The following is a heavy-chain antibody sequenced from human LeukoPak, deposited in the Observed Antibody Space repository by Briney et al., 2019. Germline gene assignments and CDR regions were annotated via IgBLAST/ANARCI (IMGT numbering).Heavy chain of an antibody. CDR1: GFTFSDYY. Sequence: GVSLRLSCAASGFTFSDYYMSWIRQAPGKGLEWVSYISSSGSTIYYADSVKGRFTISRDNAKNSLYLQMNSLRAEDTAVYYCARDPVFWSGYPFDYWGQGTLVTVSS. CDR3: ARDPVFWSGYPFDY. J-gene: IGHJ4*02. V-gene: IGHV3-11*01. CDR2: ISSSGSTI. D-gene: IGHD3-3*01.